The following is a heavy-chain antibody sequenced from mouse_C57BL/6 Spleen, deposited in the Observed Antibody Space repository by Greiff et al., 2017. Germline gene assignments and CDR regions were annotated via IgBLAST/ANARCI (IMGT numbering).Heavy chain of an antibody. Sequence: QVQLKQSGPELVKPGASVKISCKASGYAFSSSWLNWVKQRPGKGLEWIGRIYPGDGDTNYNGKFKGKATLTADKSSSTAYMQLSSLTSEDSAVYFCARWVHDSAWFAYWGQGTLVTVSA. CDR3: ARWVHDSAWFAY. CDR2: IYPGDGDT. D-gene: IGHD2-4*01. J-gene: IGHJ3*01. CDR1: GYAFSSSW. V-gene: IGHV1-82*01.